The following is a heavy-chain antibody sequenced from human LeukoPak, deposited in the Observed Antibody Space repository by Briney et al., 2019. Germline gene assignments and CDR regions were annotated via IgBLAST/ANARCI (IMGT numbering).Heavy chain of an antibody. D-gene: IGHD3-3*01. Sequence: SETLSLTCAVYGGSFSGYYWSWIRQPPGKGLEWIGEINHSGSTNYNPSLKSRVTISVDTSKNQFSLKLSSVTAADTAVYYCARDFYDFWSGPGGFHYGMDVWGQGTTVTVSS. J-gene: IGHJ6*02. CDR1: GGSFSGYY. V-gene: IGHV4-34*01. CDR2: INHSGST. CDR3: ARDFYDFWSGPGGFHYGMDV.